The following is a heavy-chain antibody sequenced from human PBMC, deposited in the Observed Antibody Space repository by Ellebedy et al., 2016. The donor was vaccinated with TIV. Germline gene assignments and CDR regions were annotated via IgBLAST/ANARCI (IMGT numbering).Heavy chain of an antibody. D-gene: IGHD1-26*01. CDR3: ATDGSYRDYPFPGHSFEI. V-gene: IGHV3-7*01. Sequence: GESLKISCAASGFSFRSYWMSWVRQAPGKGLEWVANINQDGSAKYYVDSVWGRFTISRDNAKNSLFLQMNSLRAEDTAVYFCATDGSYRDYPFPGHSFEIWGQGKILIVSS. CDR1: GFSFRSYW. CDR2: INQDGSAK. J-gene: IGHJ3*02.